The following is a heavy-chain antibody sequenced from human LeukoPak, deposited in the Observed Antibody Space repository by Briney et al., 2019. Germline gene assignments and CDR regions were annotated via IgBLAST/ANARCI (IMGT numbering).Heavy chain of an antibody. V-gene: IGHV4-38-2*02. J-gene: IGHJ4*02. CDR3: ARDIVVVVAAKYYFDY. CDR1: GYSISSAYY. CDR2: LYHSGST. D-gene: IGHD2-15*01. Sequence: SETLSLTCSVSGYSISSAYYWGWIRRPPGKGLEWMGSLYHSGSTYYNPPLKSRVTISVDTSKNHFSLKLSSVTAPATLVYSCARDIVVVVAAKYYFDYWGEGTLVTVSS.